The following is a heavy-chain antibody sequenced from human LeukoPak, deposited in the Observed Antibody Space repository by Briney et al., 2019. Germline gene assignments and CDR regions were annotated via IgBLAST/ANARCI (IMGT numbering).Heavy chain of an antibody. D-gene: IGHD2-15*01. V-gene: IGHV4-4*02. CDR3: ATFSIVVASPYDAFDI. CDR2: THHSGST. CDR1: GGSITSINW. Sequence: SETLSLSCAVSGGSITSINWWNWVRQPPGKGLEWIGETHHSGSTNYNPSLKSRVTISVDTSKNQFSLELSSVTAADTAMYYCATFSIVVASPYDAFDIWGHGTMVTVSS. J-gene: IGHJ3*02.